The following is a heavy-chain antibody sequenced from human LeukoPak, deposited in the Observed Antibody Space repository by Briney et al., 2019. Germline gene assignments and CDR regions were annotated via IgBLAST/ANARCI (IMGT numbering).Heavy chain of an antibody. D-gene: IGHD2/OR15-2a*01. CDR1: GFTFSDYY. CDR3: AREVVIVPDYYYYGLDV. Sequence: PGGSLRLSCAASGFTFSDYYMTWIRQAPGKGLEWVSFISSNGDSLYYADSVEGRFTISRDNAKDSVYLQINSLRAEDTGVYYCAREVVIVPDYYYYGLDVWGQGTTVTVSS. CDR2: ISSNGDSL. V-gene: IGHV3-11*01. J-gene: IGHJ6*02.